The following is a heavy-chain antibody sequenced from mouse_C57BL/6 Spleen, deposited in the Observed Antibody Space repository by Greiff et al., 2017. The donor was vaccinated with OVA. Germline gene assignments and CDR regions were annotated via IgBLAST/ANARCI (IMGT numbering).Heavy chain of an antibody. V-gene: IGHV2-2*01. D-gene: IGHD1-1*01. CDR3: ARKTHGVGSGAGYFDV. CDR1: GFSLTSYG. CDR2: IWSGGST. J-gene: IGHJ1*03. Sequence: VKLMESGPGLVQPSQSLSITCTASGFSLTSYGVPWVRQSPGKGLEWLGVIWSGGSTDYNAAFISRLSISKDTSKSQVFFKMNSLQADVTAIYYCARKTHGVGSGAGYFDVWGTGTTVTVSS.